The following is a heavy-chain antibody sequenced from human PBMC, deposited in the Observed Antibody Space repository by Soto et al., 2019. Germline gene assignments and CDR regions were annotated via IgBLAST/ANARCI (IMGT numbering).Heavy chain of an antibody. CDR2: IYHSGST. V-gene: IGHV4-4*02. Sequence: SETLSLTCTVSGVSISSSNWWSWVRQPPGKGLEWIGEIYHSGSTNYNPSLKSRVTISVDKSKNQFSLKLSSVTAADTAVYYCARAAMGGSSWPFDYWGQGTLVTVSS. CDR3: ARAAMGGSSWPFDY. CDR1: GVSISSSNW. J-gene: IGHJ4*02. D-gene: IGHD6-13*01.